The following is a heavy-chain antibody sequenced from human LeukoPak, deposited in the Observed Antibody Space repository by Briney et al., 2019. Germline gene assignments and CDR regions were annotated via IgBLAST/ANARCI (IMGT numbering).Heavy chain of an antibody. CDR3: ARGEELLYFDC. Sequence: ASVKVSCKASGYTFTNYAIHWMRQAPGQGLEWMGWINADNGNTKYSQKFQGRVTITRDTSASTAYMELSSLTSEDTTVYYCARGEELLYFDCWGQGTLVTVSS. CDR2: INADNGNT. V-gene: IGHV1-3*01. CDR1: GYTFTNYA. D-gene: IGHD3-3*01. J-gene: IGHJ4*02.